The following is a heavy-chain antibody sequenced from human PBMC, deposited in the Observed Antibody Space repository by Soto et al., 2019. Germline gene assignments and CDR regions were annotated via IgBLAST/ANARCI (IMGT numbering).Heavy chain of an antibody. Sequence: SVKISCKASGGTFSRYTITWVRQAPGQGLEWMGGITPMFGTPNYAQKFQGRVTITADESTSTAYMELSSLRSEDTAMYYCARDGTLYDSSAYYYLYWGQGTLVTVSS. CDR2: ITPMFGTP. CDR1: GGTFSRYT. V-gene: IGHV1-69*13. CDR3: ARDGTLYDSSAYYYLY. J-gene: IGHJ4*02. D-gene: IGHD3-22*01.